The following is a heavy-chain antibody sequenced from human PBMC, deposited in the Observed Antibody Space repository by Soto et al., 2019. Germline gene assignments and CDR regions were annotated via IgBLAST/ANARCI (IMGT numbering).Heavy chain of an antibody. CDR2: INPNTGVT. D-gene: IGHD2-2*01. V-gene: IGHV1-2*04. J-gene: IGHJ4*02. CDR1: GYTFTGNY. CDR3: AREFTSSRFDY. Sequence: QVQLVQSGAEVKRPGASVKVSCKASGYTFTGNYMHWVRQAPGQGLEWMGWINPNTGVTHYAHKFQGWVTMTRDTATSTAYMELRSLKFDDTDVYYCAREFTSSRFDYWGQGSLVTVTS.